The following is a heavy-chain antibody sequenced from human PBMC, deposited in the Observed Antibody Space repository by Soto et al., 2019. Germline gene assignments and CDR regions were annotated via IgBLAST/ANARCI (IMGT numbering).Heavy chain of an antibody. CDR2: ISLYSDGT. J-gene: IGHJ5*02. V-gene: IGHV1-18*01. Sequence: GASVKVSRENSCYSFSNYGITWVRQAPGQPLEWLGWISLYSDGTNYAQKFQGRVSMTTDTSTTTAYMELRSLRSDDTAVYYCARVVPGAEAWFGPWGQGTLVTVSS. D-gene: IGHD2-2*01. CDR3: ARVVPGAEAWFGP. CDR1: CYSFSNYG.